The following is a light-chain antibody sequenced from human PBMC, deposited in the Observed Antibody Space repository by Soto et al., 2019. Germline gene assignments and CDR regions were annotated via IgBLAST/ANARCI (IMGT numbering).Light chain of an antibody. Sequence: QSALTQPRSVSGSPGQSVSISCTGTSSDVGRYNFVSWYQQHPGKLPKVIIYDVSKRPSGVPDRFSGSKSGNTASLTISGLQAEDEADYFCCSYVGNFHLVFGGGTKLTVL. CDR1: SSDVGRYNF. J-gene: IGLJ2*01. V-gene: IGLV2-11*01. CDR3: CSYVGNFHLV. CDR2: DVS.